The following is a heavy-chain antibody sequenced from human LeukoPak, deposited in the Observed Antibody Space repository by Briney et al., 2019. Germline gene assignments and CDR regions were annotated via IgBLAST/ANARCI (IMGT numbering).Heavy chain of an antibody. Sequence: SETLSLTCTVSGGSISSSSYYWGWIRQPPGKGLEWIGSIYYSGSTYYNPSLKSRVTISVDTSKNQFSLKLSSVTAADTAVYYCARGDYDFWSGYCSFDYWGQGTLVTVSS. V-gene: IGHV4-39*07. CDR1: GGSISSSSYY. CDR2: IYYSGST. J-gene: IGHJ4*02. CDR3: ARGDYDFWSGYCSFDY. D-gene: IGHD3-3*01.